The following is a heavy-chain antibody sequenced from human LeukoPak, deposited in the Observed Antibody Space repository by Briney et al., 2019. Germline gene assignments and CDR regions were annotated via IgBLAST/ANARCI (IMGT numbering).Heavy chain of an antibody. J-gene: IGHJ4*02. CDR2: IYYGGST. CDR1: GDSISSYY. Sequence: SETLSLTCTVSGDSISSYYWTWMRQPPGKGVEWIGHIYYGGSTNYNPSLKSRVTISVDTSKNQFSLKLSSVTAADTAMYYCARVQSGYSYGPFDYWGQGTLVTVSS. V-gene: IGHV4-59*01. CDR3: ARVQSGYSYGPFDY. D-gene: IGHD5-18*01.